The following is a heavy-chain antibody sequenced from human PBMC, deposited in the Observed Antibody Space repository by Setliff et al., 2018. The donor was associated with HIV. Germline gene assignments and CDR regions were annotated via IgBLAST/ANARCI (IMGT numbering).Heavy chain of an antibody. Sequence: GGSLRLSCAASGFTFTYHAMTWVRQAPGKGLEWVAGINGDGDSRYYAESVKGRFTVSRDNSKDTLYLQMNDLRAEDTALYYCAKGDPWEPHRDAFYIWGHGAMVTVSS. CDR1: GFTFTYHA. CDR3: AKGDPWEPHRDAFYI. CDR2: INGDGDSR. V-gene: IGHV3-23*01. D-gene: IGHD1-26*01. J-gene: IGHJ3*02.